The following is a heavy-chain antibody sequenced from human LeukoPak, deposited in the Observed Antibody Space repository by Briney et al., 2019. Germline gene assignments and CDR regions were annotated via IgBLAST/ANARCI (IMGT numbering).Heavy chain of an antibody. Sequence: PGGSLTLSCAASGSTFSSYKMHSVRQAPGKGLEWVAVISNAGSNKYYADSVKGRFTISRDNSRNTLYLQMNSLRAEDTAVYYCARVEYSGYDFGQPYYYAWELWGQGTTVTVSS. D-gene: IGHD5-12*01. CDR3: ARVEYSGYDFGQPYYYAWEL. V-gene: IGHV3-30-3*01. CDR1: GSTFSSYK. CDR2: ISNAGSNK. J-gene: IGHJ6*02.